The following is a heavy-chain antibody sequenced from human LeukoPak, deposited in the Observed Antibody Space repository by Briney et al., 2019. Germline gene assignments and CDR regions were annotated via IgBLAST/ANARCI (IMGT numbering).Heavy chain of an antibody. CDR3: ARGGYYYDSSGYYGNDAFDI. J-gene: IGHJ3*02. D-gene: IGHD3-22*01. V-gene: IGHV4-59*01. CDR2: IYYSGST. Sequence: TSETLSLTCSVSGGSISSYYWSWIRQPPGKGLEWIGYIYYSGSTNYNPSLKSRVTISVDTSKNQFSLKLSSVTAADTAVYYCARGGYYYDSSGYYGNDAFDIWGQGTMVTVSS. CDR1: GGSISSYY.